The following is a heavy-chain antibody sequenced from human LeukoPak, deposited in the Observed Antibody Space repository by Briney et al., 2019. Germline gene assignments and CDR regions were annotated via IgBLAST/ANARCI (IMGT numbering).Heavy chain of an antibody. CDR1: GGTFSSYA. CDR3: ARFLRTVIDY. Sequence: GASVKVSCKASGGTFSSYAISWVRQAPGQGLEWMGWISAYNGNTNYAQKLQGRVTMTTDTSTSTAYMELRSLRSDDTAVYYCARFLRTVIDYRGQGTLVTVSS. CDR2: ISAYNGNT. V-gene: IGHV1-18*01. D-gene: IGHD1-14*01. J-gene: IGHJ4*02.